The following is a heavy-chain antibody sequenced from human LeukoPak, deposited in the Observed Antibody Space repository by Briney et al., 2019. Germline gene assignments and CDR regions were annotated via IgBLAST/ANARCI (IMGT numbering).Heavy chain of an antibody. J-gene: IGHJ4*02. D-gene: IGHD3-3*01. Sequence: SVKVSCKASGGTFSSYAISWVRQAPGQGLEWMGGIIPIFGTANYAQKFQGRVTIATDESTSTAYMELSSLRSEDTAVYYCARGPPSDFWSGYSDYWGQGTLVTVSS. CDR3: ARGPPSDFWSGYSDY. V-gene: IGHV1-69*05. CDR2: IIPIFGTA. CDR1: GGTFSSYA.